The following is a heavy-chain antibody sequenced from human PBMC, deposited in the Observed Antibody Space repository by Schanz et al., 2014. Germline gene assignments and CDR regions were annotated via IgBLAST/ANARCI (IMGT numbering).Heavy chain of an antibody. CDR1: GFTFTGYV. V-gene: IGHV3-23*01. Sequence: VQFLESGGALVRPGGSLRLSCAASGFTFTGYVMTWVRQAPGKGLEWVSGLSASGGHTYYADSVKGRFTISRDNSKNTVYLEMNNVRVDDTAVYYCAKGVGGGLLLGSTFDNWGQGTMVTVTS. J-gene: IGHJ3*02. D-gene: IGHD3-16*01. CDR3: AKGVGGGLLLGSTFDN. CDR2: LSASGGHT.